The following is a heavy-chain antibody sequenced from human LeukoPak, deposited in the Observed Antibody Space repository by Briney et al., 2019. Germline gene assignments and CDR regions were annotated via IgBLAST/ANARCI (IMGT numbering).Heavy chain of an antibody. CDR2: ISGSGTST. D-gene: IGHD6-13*01. CDR3: AKDAAGPEY. V-gene: IGHV3-23*01. Sequence: GGSLRLSCAVSGFSFTTYAMTWVRQAPGKGLEWVSAISGSGTSTYYADSVKGRFTISRDNSKNTLFLQMNSLRVEDTAIYYCAKDAAGPEYWGQGTRVTVSS. CDR1: GFSFTTYA. J-gene: IGHJ4*02.